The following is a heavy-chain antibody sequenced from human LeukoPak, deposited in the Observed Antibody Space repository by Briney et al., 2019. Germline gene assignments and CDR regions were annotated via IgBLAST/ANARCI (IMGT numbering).Heavy chain of an antibody. CDR3: ARDAFGYSSGHPTYYFDY. CDR2: INTDNSNT. CDR1: GYTFTSYA. Sequence: ASVKVSCKASGYTFTSYAIHWVRQAPGHGLEWMGWINTDNSNTKFSQKFQGRVTMTRDTSTSTVYMELSSLRSEDTAVYYCARDAFGYSSGHPTYYFDYWGQGTLVTVSS. V-gene: IGHV1-3*04. D-gene: IGHD6-19*01. J-gene: IGHJ4*02.